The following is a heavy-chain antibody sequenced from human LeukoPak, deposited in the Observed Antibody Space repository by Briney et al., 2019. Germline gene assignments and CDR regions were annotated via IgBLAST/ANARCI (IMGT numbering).Heavy chain of an antibody. CDR3: ARDCLSYYRDY. J-gene: IGHJ4*02. CDR2: IKQNGSEK. D-gene: IGHD3-10*01. Sequence: GGSLRLSCAASGFTFSSYWMSWVRQAPGKGLEWVANIKQNGSEKYYVDSVKGRFTISRDNAKNSLYLQMNSLRAEDTAVYYCARDCLSYYRDYWGQGTLVTVSS. CDR1: GFTFSSYW. V-gene: IGHV3-7*01.